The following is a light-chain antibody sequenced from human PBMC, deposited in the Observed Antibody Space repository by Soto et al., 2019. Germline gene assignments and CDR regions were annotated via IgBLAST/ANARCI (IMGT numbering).Light chain of an antibody. V-gene: IGKV3-15*01. CDR3: QQRSSWPFT. CDR1: QSVSSN. CDR2: GAS. J-gene: IGKJ3*01. Sequence: ETVMTQSPATLSVSPGERATLSCRASQSVSSNLAWYQQKPGQAPRLLIYGASTRATGIPARFSGTGSGTDFTLTISSLEPEDFAVYYCQQRSSWPFTFGPGTKVDIK.